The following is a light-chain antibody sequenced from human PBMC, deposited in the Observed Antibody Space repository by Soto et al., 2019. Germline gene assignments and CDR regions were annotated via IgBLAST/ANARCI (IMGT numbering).Light chain of an antibody. J-gene: IGKJ1*01. CDR3: QQYNSYPWT. V-gene: IGKV1-5*03. CDR2: KAS. CDR1: XXXX. Sequence: XXXXLAWYQQKPGKAPKLLIYKASSLESGVPSRFSGSGSGTEFTLTISSLQPDDFATXYCQQYNSYPWTFGQGTKVEIK.